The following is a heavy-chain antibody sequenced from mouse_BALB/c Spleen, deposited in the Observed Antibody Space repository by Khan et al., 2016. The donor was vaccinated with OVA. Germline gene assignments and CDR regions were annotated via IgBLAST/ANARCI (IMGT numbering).Heavy chain of an antibody. CDR1: DYTLTDYS. D-gene: IGHD2-2*01. CDR3: ARGYVWDFDV. V-gene: IGHV9-2-1*01. CDR2: INTETGEP. J-gene: IGHJ1*01. Sequence: QIQLVQSGPELKKPGETVKISCKASDYTLTDYSMHWVKQAPGKGLKWMGWINTETGEPKYADDFKGRFACSLETSASTAYLQINNLKNEDTATYFCARGYVWDFDVWGAGTTVTVSS.